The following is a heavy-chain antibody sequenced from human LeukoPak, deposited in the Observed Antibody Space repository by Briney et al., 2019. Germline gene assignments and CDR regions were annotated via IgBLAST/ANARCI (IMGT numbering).Heavy chain of an antibody. CDR1: GFTFSSYA. J-gene: IGHJ5*02. Sequence: GGSLRLSCEASGFTFSSYAMSWVRQAPGRGLEWVSAISGSGGSTYYADSVRGRFTISRDNSKNTLYLQMTSLRAEDTAVYYCAKDGYSTDYVDWFDPWGQGTLVTVPS. D-gene: IGHD4-17*01. CDR2: ISGSGGST. V-gene: IGHV3-23*01. CDR3: AKDGYSTDYVDWFDP.